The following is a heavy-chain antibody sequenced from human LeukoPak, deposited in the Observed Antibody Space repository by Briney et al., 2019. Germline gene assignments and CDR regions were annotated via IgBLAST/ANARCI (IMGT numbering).Heavy chain of an antibody. D-gene: IGHD2-15*01. CDR2: INHSGST. CDR1: GVSFSGYY. V-gene: IGHV4-34*01. J-gene: IGHJ4*02. CDR3: GRGQGSGGSYPLLYYFDY. Sequence: SETLSLTCAVHGVSFSGYYWRWIGQPPGKGLEWIGEINHSGSTNYNPSLKSRVTISVDTSKNQFSLKLSSVTAADTAVYYCGRGQGSGGSYPLLYYFDYWGQGTLVTVSS.